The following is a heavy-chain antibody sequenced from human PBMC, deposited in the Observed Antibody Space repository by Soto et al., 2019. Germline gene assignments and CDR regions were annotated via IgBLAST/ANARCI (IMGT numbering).Heavy chain of an antibody. CDR1: GFTFSSYG. V-gene: IGHV3-33*01. Sequence: QVQLVESGGGVVQPGRSLRLSCAASGFTFSSYGMHWVRQAPGKGLEWVAVIWYDGSNKYYAHSVKGRFTISRDNSKNTLYRQMNSLRAEDTAVYYCARGSSRDIVATILDYWGQGTLVTVSS. D-gene: IGHD5-12*01. J-gene: IGHJ4*02. CDR2: IWYDGSNK. CDR3: ARGSSRDIVATILDY.